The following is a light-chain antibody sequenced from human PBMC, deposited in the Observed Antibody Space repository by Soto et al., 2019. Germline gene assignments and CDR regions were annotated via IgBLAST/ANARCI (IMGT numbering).Light chain of an antibody. CDR1: QSVSSY. J-gene: IGKJ2*01. CDR2: GAS. Sequence: EIVLTQSPATLALSPGEIATLSCRASQSVSSYLAWYQQKPGQAPRLLIYGASTRATGMPARFSGSGSGTEFALTISSLQSEDFAVYYCQQYAVSKCYTFGQGTRREIK. CDR3: QQYAVSKCYT. V-gene: IGKV3-15*01.